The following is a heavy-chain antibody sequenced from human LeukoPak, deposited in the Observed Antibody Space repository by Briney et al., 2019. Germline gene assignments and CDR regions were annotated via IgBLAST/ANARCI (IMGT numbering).Heavy chain of an antibody. J-gene: IGHJ4*02. CDR1: GFTFSSYA. Sequence: GGSLRLSCAASGFTFSSYAMSWVRQAPGKGLEWVSSISGSGGSTYYADSVQGRFTISRDNSKNTVHLQMNSLRAEDTAVYYCAEDVVVVVAAKPGIWGEGALVSVSS. D-gene: IGHD2-15*01. CDR3: AEDVVVVVAAKPGI. CDR2: ISGSGGST. V-gene: IGHV3-23*01.